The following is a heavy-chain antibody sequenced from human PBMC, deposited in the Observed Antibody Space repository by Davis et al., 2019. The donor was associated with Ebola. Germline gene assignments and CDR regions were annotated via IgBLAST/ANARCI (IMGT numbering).Heavy chain of an antibody. D-gene: IGHD3-3*01. CDR2: ISAYNGHT. V-gene: IGHV1-2*02. Sequence: AASVKVSCKASGYTFTGYYMHWVRQAPGQGLEWMAWISAYNGHTNYAQKFQGRLTLTTDTSTNTVYMELTSLKSEDTAVYYCARALDRLLDFDYWGQGTLVTVSS. CDR1: GYTFTGYY. J-gene: IGHJ4*02. CDR3: ARALDRLLDFDY.